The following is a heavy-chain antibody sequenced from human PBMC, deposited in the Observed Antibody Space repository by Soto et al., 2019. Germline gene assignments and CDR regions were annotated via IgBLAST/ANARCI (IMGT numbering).Heavy chain of an antibody. CDR1: GYTLTELS. Sequence: ASVKVSCKVSGYTLTELSMHWVRQAPGKGLEWMGGIDPEDGETIYAQKFQGRVTMTEDTSTDTAYMELSSLRSEDTAVYYCATPDTYYDILTGYYTVGRNAFDIWGQGTMVTVSS. V-gene: IGHV1-24*01. D-gene: IGHD3-9*01. J-gene: IGHJ3*02. CDR3: ATPDTYYDILTGYYTVGRNAFDI. CDR2: IDPEDGET.